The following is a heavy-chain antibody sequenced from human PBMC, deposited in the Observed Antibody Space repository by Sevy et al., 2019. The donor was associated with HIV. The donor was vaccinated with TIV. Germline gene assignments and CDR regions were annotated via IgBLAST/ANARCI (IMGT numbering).Heavy chain of an antibody. CDR2: SKGKTDGGTT. D-gene: IGHD1-26*01. CDR3: TTAKRELLVGYYYYGMDV. Sequence: GGSLRLSCEASGFNFTKAWMTWVRQAPGKGLEWVGRSKGKTDGGTTDYAAPVKGRFTISRDDSKNTLYLQMNSLKGDDTAVYYCTTAKRELLVGYYYYGMDVWGQGTTVTVSS. J-gene: IGHJ6*02. CDR1: GFNFTKAW. V-gene: IGHV3-15*01.